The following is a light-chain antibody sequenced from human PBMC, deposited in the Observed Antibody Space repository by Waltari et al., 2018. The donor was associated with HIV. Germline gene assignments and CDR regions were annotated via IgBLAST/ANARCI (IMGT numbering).Light chain of an antibody. Sequence: EIVLTQSPGTLSLSPGERANLSCRASQSISSIYLAWYQQKPGQAPRLLIYGASSRATGIPDRFSGSGSGADFTLTISRLEPEDFAVYYCQQYGSSPFTFGPGTKVDIK. J-gene: IGKJ3*01. CDR2: GAS. CDR1: QSISSIY. CDR3: QQYGSSPFT. V-gene: IGKV3-20*01.